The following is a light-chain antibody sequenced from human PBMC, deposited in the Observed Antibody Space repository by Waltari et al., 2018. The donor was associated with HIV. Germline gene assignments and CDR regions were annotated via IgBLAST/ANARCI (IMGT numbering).Light chain of an antibody. Sequence: QSVLTQPHSVSGAPGQRVTISCPGSSPNIGAGSDVNWYQQLPGTAPKLLIYGNSNRPSGVPDRFSGSKSGTSASLAITGLQAEDEADYSCQSYDSSLGASLFGGGTKLTVL. V-gene: IGLV1-40*01. CDR2: GNS. CDR3: QSYDSSLGASL. CDR1: SPNIGAGSD. J-gene: IGLJ2*01.